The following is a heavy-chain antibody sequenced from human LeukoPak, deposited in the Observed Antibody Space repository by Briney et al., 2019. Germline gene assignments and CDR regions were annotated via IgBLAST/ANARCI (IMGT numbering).Heavy chain of an antibody. CDR3: ARGGGYSSSWSY. Sequence: SETLSLTCAVYGGSFSGYYWSWIRQPPGKGLEWIGEINHSGSTNYNPSLKSRVTISVDTSKSQFSLKPSSVTAADTAVYYCARGGGYSSSWSYWGQGTLVTVSS. CDR1: GGSFSGYY. CDR2: INHSGST. V-gene: IGHV4-34*01. D-gene: IGHD6-13*01. J-gene: IGHJ4*02.